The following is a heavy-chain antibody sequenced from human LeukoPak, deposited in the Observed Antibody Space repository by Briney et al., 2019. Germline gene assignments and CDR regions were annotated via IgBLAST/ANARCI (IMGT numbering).Heavy chain of an antibody. V-gene: IGHV4-34*01. CDR1: GASYNAYY. Sequence: SETLSLTCAVYGASYNAYYWSWIRQPPGKGLEGIGDIDHWRTATYNPSLKSRLTISADASKNQFSLKLNSVTDADTAVYYCAVGITILGVAASFDSWGQGNLVIVSS. J-gene: IGHJ4*02. CDR2: IDHWRTA. CDR3: AVGITILGVAASFDS. D-gene: IGHD3-3*01.